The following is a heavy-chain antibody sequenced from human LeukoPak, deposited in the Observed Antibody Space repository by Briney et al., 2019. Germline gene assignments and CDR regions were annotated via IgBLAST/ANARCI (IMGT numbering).Heavy chain of an antibody. Sequence: SETLSLTCTVSGGSISSYYWNWIRQPPGKGLEWIGYIYYSGSTNYNPSLKSRVTISVDTSKNQFSLKLSSVTAADTAVYYCARIRDAFDIWGQGTMVTVSS. V-gene: IGHV4-59*01. CDR2: IYYSGST. CDR3: ARIRDAFDI. J-gene: IGHJ3*02. CDR1: GGSISSYY.